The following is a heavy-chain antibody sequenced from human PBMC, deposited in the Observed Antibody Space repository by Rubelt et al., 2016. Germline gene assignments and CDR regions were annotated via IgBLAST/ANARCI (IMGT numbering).Heavy chain of an antibody. D-gene: IGHD3-22*01. J-gene: IGHJ4*02. CDR3: ANSVVVITFDY. CDR2: IYYSGST. V-gene: IGHV4-59*01. Sequence: IGYIYYSGSTNYTPSLKSRVTISVDTSKNQFSLKLSSVTAADTAVYYCANSVVVITFDYWGQGTLVTVSS.